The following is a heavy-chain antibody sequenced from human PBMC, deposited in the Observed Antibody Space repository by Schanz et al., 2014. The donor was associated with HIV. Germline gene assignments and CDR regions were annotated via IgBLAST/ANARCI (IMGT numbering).Heavy chain of an antibody. CDR3: ARGYYDSSGYIHAFDI. J-gene: IGHJ3*02. Sequence: QEQLQEWGPGLVKPSETLSLSCAVYGGSVRTTYYSWIRQPPGKGLEWVGYIYYSGSTYYNPSLKSRVTISVDTSKNQFSLKLSSVTAADTAVYYCARGYYDSSGYIHAFDIWGQGTMVTVSS. CDR1: GGSVRTTY. D-gene: IGHD3-22*01. V-gene: IGHV4-59*02. CDR2: IYYSGST.